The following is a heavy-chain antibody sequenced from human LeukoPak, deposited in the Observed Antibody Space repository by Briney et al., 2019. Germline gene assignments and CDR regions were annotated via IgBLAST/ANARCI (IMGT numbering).Heavy chain of an antibody. D-gene: IGHD3-10*01. CDR3: ARDVSGVTMVRGVIEDY. CDR1: GFTFSSYS. Sequence: GGSLRLSCAASGFTFSSYSMNWVRQAPGKGLEWVSSISSSSSYIYYADSVKGRFTTSRDNAKNSLYLQMNSLRAEDTAVYYCARDVSGVTMVRGVIEDYWGQGTLVTVSS. V-gene: IGHV3-21*01. J-gene: IGHJ4*02. CDR2: ISSSSSYI.